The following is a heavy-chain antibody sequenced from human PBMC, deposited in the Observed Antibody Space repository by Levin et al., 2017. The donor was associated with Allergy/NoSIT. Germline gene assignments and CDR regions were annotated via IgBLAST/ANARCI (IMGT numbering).Heavy chain of an antibody. CDR3: ARDRGYYDAFDI. CDR2: IYYSGST. V-gene: IGHV4-59*01. J-gene: IGHJ3*02. CDR1: GGSISRNY. D-gene: IGHD6-25*01. Sequence: PSETLSLTCTVSGGSISRNYWSWIRQPPGKGLEWIGYIYYSGSTNYNPSLKSRVTISVDTSKNQFSLKLNSVTAADTALYYYARDRGYYDAFDIWGQGTMVTVSS.